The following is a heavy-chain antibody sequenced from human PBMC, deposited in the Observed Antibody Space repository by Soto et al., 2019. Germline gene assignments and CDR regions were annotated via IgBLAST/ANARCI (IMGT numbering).Heavy chain of an antibody. J-gene: IGHJ6*02. V-gene: IGHV1-2*02. CDR1: GYTFTSYY. CDR3: ARLYGSETAVVYYYYYGMDV. D-gene: IGHD3-10*01. CDR2: INPNSGGT. Sequence: ASVKVSCKASGYTFTSYYMHWVRQAPGQGLEWMGWINPNSGGTNYAQKFQGRVTMTRDTSISTAYMELSRLRSDDTAVYYCARLYGSETAVVYYYYYGMDVWGQGTTVTVSS.